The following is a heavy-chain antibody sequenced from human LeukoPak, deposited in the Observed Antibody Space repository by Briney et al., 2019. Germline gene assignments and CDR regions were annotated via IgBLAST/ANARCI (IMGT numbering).Heavy chain of an antibody. Sequence: SVKVSCKASGFTFTSSAMQWVRQARGQGLEWIGWIVVGSGNTNYAQKFQERVTITRDMSTSTAYMELSSLRSEDTAVYYCAAAGYCSSTSCAPAGPWGQGTLVTVSS. J-gene: IGHJ5*02. V-gene: IGHV1-58*02. CDR2: IVVGSGNT. D-gene: IGHD2-2*01. CDR1: GFTFTSSA. CDR3: AAAGYCSSTSCAPAGP.